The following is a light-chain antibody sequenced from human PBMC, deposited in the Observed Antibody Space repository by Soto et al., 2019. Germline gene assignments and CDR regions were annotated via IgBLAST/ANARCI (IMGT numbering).Light chain of an antibody. CDR2: GAS. V-gene: IGKV1-6*01. J-gene: IGKJ4*01. CDR3: LQDDNSPLT. CDR1: QGIRND. Sequence: AIQMTQSPSSLSASVGDRVTITCRASQGIRNDLGWYQQKPGKAPKLLIYGASRLQSGVPARFSGSGSGTDFTLTISSLQPEDFATYYCLQDDNSPLTFGGGTKVEIK.